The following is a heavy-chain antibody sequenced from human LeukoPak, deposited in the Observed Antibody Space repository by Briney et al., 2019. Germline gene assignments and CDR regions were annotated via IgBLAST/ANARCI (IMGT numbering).Heavy chain of an antibody. Sequence: PGRSLRLFCAASGFTFDDYAMHWVRQAPGKGLEWVSGISWNSGSIGYADSVKGRFTISRDNAKNSLYLQMNSLRAEDTALYYCAKGPAAMFYYGMDVWGQGTTVTVSS. D-gene: IGHD2-2*01. J-gene: IGHJ6*02. CDR1: GFTFDDYA. CDR2: ISWNSGSI. V-gene: IGHV3-9*01. CDR3: AKGPAAMFYYGMDV.